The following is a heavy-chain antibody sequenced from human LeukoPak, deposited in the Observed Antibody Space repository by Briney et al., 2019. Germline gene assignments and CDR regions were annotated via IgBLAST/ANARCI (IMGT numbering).Heavy chain of an antibody. CDR1: GFTFGDYG. CDR3: IRDRRHYCSGGSCYYYYAMDV. CDR2: IRSRVYGGTT. D-gene: IGHD2-15*01. Sequence: GGSLRLSCITCGFTFGDYGMSWVRQAPGKGLEWVGFIRSRVYGGTTEYGASVKGRFTISRDDSKSIAYLQMNSLEVEDTAVYYCIRDRRHYCSGGSCYYYYAMDVWGKGTTVTVSS. J-gene: IGHJ6*04. V-gene: IGHV3-49*04.